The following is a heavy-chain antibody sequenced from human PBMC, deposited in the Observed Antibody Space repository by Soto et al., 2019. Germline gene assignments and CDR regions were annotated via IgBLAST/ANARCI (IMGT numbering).Heavy chain of an antibody. CDR1: GFTFSRYG. D-gene: IGHD3-22*01. Sequence: QVQLVESGGGVVQPGRSLRLSCAASGFTFSRYGMHWVRQAPGKGLEWVAVISYDGSNKYYADSVKGRFTISRDNSKNTLYLQMNSLRAEDTGVYYCWVYYYDSSGYYYAFDIWGEGTMVTVSS. CDR3: WVYYYDSSGYYYAFDI. V-gene: IGHV3-30*03. J-gene: IGHJ3*02. CDR2: ISYDGSNK.